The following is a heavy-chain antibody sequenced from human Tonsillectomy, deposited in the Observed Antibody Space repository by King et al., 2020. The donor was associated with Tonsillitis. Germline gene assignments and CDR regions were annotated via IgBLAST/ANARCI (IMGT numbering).Heavy chain of an antibody. CDR3: AKTHYGDYGFDY. J-gene: IGHJ4*02. Sequence: VQLVESGGGLVQPGRSLRLSCAASGFTFDDYAMHWVRQAPGKGLEWGSGISWNSGSIGYADSVKGRFTISRDNAKNSLYLQMNSLRAEDTALYYCAKTHYGDYGFDYWGQGTLVTVSS. D-gene: IGHD4-17*01. CDR1: GFTFDDYA. V-gene: IGHV3-9*01. CDR2: ISWNSGSI.